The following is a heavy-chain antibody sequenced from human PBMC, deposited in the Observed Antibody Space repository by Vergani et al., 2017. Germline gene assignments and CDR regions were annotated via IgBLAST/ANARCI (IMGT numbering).Heavy chain of an antibody. J-gene: IGHJ6*02. CDR1: GFTFSSYA. Sequence: EVQLLESGGGLVQPGGSLRLSCAASGFTFSSYAMSWVRQAPGKGLEWVSAISGSGGSTYYADSVKGRFTICRDNSKNTLYLQMNSLRAEDTAVYYCAKESYDSSGYYPAGFSYYYYGMDVWGQGTTVTVSS. CDR3: AKESYDSSGYYPAGFSYYYYGMDV. D-gene: IGHD3-22*01. V-gene: IGHV3-23*01. CDR2: ISGSGGST.